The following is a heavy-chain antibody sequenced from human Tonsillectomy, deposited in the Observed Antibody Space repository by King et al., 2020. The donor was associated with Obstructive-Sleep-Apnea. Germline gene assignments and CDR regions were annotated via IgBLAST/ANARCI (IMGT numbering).Heavy chain of an antibody. CDR1: GFTFSSNA. V-gene: IGHV3-23*04. CDR2: ISGSGDTT. J-gene: IGHJ1*01. D-gene: IGHD2/OR15-2a*01. CDR3: AKEGFLPYFQA. Sequence: EVQLVESGGGLVQPGGSLRLSCAASGFTFSSNAMSWVRQAPGKGLEWVSAISGSGDTTYYAESVKGRFTFSRDNSRNTLFLQMNSLRAEDTAVYYCAKEGFLPYFQAWGQGTLVTVSS.